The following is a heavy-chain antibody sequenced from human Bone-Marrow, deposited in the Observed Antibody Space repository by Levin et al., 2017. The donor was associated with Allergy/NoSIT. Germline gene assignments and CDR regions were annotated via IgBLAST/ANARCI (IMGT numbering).Heavy chain of an antibody. J-gene: IGHJ2*01. CDR3: ARRRDGYSYWYFDL. CDR2: IYYSGST. Sequence: PSETLSLTCTVSGGSISSSSYYWGWIRQPPGKGLEWIGSIYYSGSTYYNPSLKSRVTISVDTSKNQFSLKLSSVTAADTAVYYCARRRDGYSYWYFDLWGRGTLVTVSS. D-gene: IGHD5-24*01. V-gene: IGHV4-39*01. CDR1: GGSISSSSYY.